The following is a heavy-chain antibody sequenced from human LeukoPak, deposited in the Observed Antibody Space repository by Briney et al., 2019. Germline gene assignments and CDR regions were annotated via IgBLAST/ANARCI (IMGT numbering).Heavy chain of an antibody. CDR3: ARNLGSDSS. D-gene: IGHD2-21*01. J-gene: IGHJ5*02. Sequence: GGSLRLSCAASGFTLSSYGMSWVRQAPGKGLEWVSAISGSGGSTYYADSVKGRFTISRDNAKNTLYLQMNSLRAEDTAMYYCARNLGSDSSWGQGTLVTVSS. V-gene: IGHV3-23*01. CDR1: GFTLSSYG. CDR2: ISGSGGST.